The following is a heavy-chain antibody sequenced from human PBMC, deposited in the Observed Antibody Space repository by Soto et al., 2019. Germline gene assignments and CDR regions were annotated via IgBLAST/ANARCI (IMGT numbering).Heavy chain of an antibody. Sequence: QVQLVASGAGVVQPGRTLRLSCAASEFTFSSYGMHWVRQAPGKGLEWVEVIWYDGSNKYYADSVKGRFTISRDKSKNALYLQMNGLRAEDTAVYYFARDRRDGYNFLLGYSGQGTLVTVSS. CDR2: IWYDGSNK. CDR1: EFTFSSYG. CDR3: ARDRRDGYNFLLGY. D-gene: IGHD5-12*01. J-gene: IGHJ4*02. V-gene: IGHV3-33*01.